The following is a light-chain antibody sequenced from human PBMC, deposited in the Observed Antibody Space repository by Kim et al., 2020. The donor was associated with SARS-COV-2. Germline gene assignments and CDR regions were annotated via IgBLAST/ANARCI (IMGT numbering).Light chain of an antibody. Sequence: GQKITILCSGDRSNIGTYAVHWYQHRPGTAPQLLIYGNDQRPSGVPDRFSGSKSGTSASLDISGLQSADEAQYSCAAWDDRLSGPVFGGGTQLTVL. J-gene: IGLJ7*01. CDR2: GND. CDR1: RSNIGTYA. V-gene: IGLV1-44*01. CDR3: AAWDDRLSGPV.